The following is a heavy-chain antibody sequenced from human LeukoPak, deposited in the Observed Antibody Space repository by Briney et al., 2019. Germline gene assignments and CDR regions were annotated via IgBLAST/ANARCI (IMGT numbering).Heavy chain of an antibody. CDR2: INPNSGGT. CDR1: GYTFTAYY. D-gene: IGHD2-2*01. Sequence: ASVKVSCKASGYTFTAYYMHWLRQAPGQGLEWMGWINPNSGGTKYAQKFQGRVTMTRDTSISTAYMEVSRLRSDDTAVYYCATNPAATRGFGNWGQGTLVTVSS. CDR3: ATNPAATRGFGN. J-gene: IGHJ4*02. V-gene: IGHV1-2*02.